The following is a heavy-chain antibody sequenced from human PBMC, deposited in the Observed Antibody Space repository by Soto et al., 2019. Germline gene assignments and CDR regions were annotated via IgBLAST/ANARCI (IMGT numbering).Heavy chain of an antibody. CDR2: LIPIFGTA. J-gene: IGHJ5*02. V-gene: IGHV1-69*12. CDR3: AVGSVDIVPTGMKPFDP. D-gene: IGHD5-12*01. Sequence: QVQLVQSGAEVKKPGASVKVSCKASGGTFSNSAIRWVRQAPGQGLEWMGGLIPIFGTANYAQKFQGRVTITEDESTSTAYMELSSLRSEDTAIYYCAVGSVDIVPTGMKPFDPWGQGTLVTVSS. CDR1: GGTFSNSA.